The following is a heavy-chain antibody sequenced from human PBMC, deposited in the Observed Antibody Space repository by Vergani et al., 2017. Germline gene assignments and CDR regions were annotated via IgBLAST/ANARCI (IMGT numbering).Heavy chain of an antibody. CDR1: GFSLSNARMG. D-gene: IGHD3-10*01. CDR3: ARIPIRELWFGEFTEPHFDY. Sequence: QVSLKESGPVLVKPTETLTLTCTVSGFSLSNARMGVSWIRQPXGKALEWLAHIFSNDEKSYSTALKSRLTISKDTAKSQVVLTMTNMDPVDTATYYCARIPIRELWFGEFTEPHFDYWGQGTLVTVSS. J-gene: IGHJ4*02. V-gene: IGHV2-26*01. CDR2: IFSNDEK.